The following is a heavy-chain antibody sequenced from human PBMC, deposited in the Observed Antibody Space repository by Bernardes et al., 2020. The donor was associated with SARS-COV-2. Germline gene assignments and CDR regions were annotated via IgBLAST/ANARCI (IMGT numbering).Heavy chain of an antibody. CDR2: IKEDGSEK. CDR1: GFTFSSYW. Sequence: GGSLRLSCAASGFTFSSYWMAWVRQAPGKGLEWVANIKEDGSEKNYVDSVRGRFTISRDNAKNSLYLQMNSLRAEDTAMYYCARDPKVTTYYYGMDVWGQGTTVTVSS. J-gene: IGHJ6*02. V-gene: IGHV3-7*03. CDR3: ARDPKVTTYYYGMDV. D-gene: IGHD4-17*01.